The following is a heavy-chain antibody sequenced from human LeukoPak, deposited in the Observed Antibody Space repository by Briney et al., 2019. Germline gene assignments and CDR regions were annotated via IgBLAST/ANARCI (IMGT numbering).Heavy chain of an antibody. V-gene: IGHV3-21*01. Sequence: GGSLRHSCAASGFTFSSYSMNWVRQAPGKGLEWVSSISSSSSYIYYADSVKGRFTISRDNAKNSLYLQMNSLRAEDTAVYYCARDLMSVVTPSHYGMDVWGQGTTVTVSS. CDR1: GFTFSSYS. D-gene: IGHD4-23*01. J-gene: IGHJ6*02. CDR3: ARDLMSVVTPSHYGMDV. CDR2: ISSSSSYI.